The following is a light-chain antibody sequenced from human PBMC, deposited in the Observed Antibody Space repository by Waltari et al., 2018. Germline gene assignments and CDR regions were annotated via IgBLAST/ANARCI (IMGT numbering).Light chain of an antibody. Sequence: QSVLTQPPSVSGAPGQRVTISCTGSSSNIGADYDVNSYQHLPGTAPKLLLYGNKNRPSGVPDRFSGSKSGTSASLAITGLQPEDEADYYCQSSDSSLSAHVLFGTGTKLTVL. CDR1: SSNIGADYD. CDR3: QSSDSSLSAHVL. J-gene: IGLJ2*01. V-gene: IGLV1-40*01. CDR2: GNK.